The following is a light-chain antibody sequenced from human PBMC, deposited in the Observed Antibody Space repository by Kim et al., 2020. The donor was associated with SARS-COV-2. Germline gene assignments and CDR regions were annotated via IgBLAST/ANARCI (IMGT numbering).Light chain of an antibody. CDR3: CSYAGSYTYV. CDR2: DVS. CDR1: SSDVGGYNY. Sequence: SELTQPRSVSGSPGQSVTISCTGTSSDVGGYNYVSWYQQHPDKTPKLMIYDVSERPSGVPDRFSGSKSGNTASLTISGLQADDEADYYCCSYAGSYTYVFGTGTKVTVL. J-gene: IGLJ1*01. V-gene: IGLV2-11*01.